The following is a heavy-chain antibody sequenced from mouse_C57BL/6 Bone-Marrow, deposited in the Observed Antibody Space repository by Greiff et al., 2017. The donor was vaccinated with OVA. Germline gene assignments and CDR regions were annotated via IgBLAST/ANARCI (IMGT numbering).Heavy chain of an antibody. J-gene: IGHJ4*01. CDR3: TRVAMDY. V-gene: IGHV5-9-1*02. Sequence: DVHLVESGECLVKPGGSLKLSCAASGFTFSSYAMSWVRQTPEKRLEWVAYISSGGDYIYYADTVKGRFTISRDNARNTLYLQMSSLKSEDTAMYYCTRVAMDYWGQGTSVTVSS. CDR2: ISSGGDYI. CDR1: GFTFSSYA.